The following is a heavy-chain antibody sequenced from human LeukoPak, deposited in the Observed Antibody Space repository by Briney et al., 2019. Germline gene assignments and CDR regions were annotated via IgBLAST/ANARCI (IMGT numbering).Heavy chain of an antibody. V-gene: IGHV3-23*01. J-gene: IGHJ4*02. CDR2: VSGSGGYK. CDR1: GFTFSSHA. Sequence: GGSLRLSCAASGFTFSSHAMSWVRQAPGKGLEWVASVSGSGGYKYYAGSVKGRFTISRDNSKNTLYLEMNSLRAEDTAIYYCAKDRPNYYDSSGHYYRRDGDYWGQGTLVTVSS. CDR3: AKDRPNYYDSSGHYYRRDGDY. D-gene: IGHD3-22*01.